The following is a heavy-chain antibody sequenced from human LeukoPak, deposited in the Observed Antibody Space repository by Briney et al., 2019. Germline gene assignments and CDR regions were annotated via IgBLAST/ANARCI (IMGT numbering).Heavy chain of an antibody. J-gene: IGHJ4*02. CDR3: VGEDYGGYRFDY. V-gene: IGHV4-61*10. D-gene: IGHD4-23*01. Sequence: SETLSLTCTVSGGSINSGTYYWSWIRQPAGKGLEWLGYIYYSGSTIYNPSLKSRLTISLDTSKNQFSLRLGSVTAADTAVYYCVGEDYGGYRFDYWGQGTLVTVSS. CDR1: GGSINSGTYY. CDR2: IYYSGST.